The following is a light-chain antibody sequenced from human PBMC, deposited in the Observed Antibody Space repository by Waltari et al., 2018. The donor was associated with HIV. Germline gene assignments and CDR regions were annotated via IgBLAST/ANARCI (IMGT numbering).Light chain of an antibody. J-gene: IGKJ1*01. CDR1: KSVLVHSNVKNN. V-gene: IGKV4-1*01. CDR2: WSS. CDR3: QQYYSTPQT. Sequence: DIVMTQSPDSLAVSLGERATTNCKSSKSVLVHSNVKNNLAWYQQKFGQPPKLLFYWSSDRQSGVPDRFSASGSGTDFTLTISSLQAEDVALYYCQQYYSTPQTFGQGTRVEIK.